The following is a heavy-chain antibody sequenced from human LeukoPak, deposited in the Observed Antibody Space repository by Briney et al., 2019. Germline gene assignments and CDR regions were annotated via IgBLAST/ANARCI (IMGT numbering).Heavy chain of an antibody. CDR1: GYRFTSYG. Sequence: ASVKVSCKASGYRFTSYGISWVRQAPGQGLEWMGWISAYNGNTKYAQNLQGRVTMTTDTSTSTAYMELRSLRSDDTAVYFCARDARTVTVTVFFDYWGQGSLVTVSS. J-gene: IGHJ4*02. V-gene: IGHV1-18*01. CDR2: ISAYNGNT. CDR3: ARDARTVTVTVFFDY. D-gene: IGHD4-17*01.